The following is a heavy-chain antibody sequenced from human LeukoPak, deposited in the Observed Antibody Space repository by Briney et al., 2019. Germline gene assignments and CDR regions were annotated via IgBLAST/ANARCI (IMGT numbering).Heavy chain of an antibody. CDR1: GGSFSGYY. D-gene: IGHD1-14*01. J-gene: IGHJ4*02. CDR2: IYHSGST. Sequence: SETLSLTCAVYGGSFSGYYWSWIRQPPGKGLEWIGEIYHSGSTNYNPSLKSRVTISVDKSRNQFSLKLSSVTAADTAVYYCARTGRDWGQGTLVTVSS. CDR3: ARTGRD. V-gene: IGHV4-34*01.